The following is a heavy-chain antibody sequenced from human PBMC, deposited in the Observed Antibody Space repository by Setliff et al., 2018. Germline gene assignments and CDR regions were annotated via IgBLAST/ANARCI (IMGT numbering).Heavy chain of an antibody. CDR1: GYSISSGYY. J-gene: IGHJ4*02. D-gene: IGHD3-10*01. V-gene: IGHV4-38-2*01. Sequence: PSETLSLTCAVSGYSISSGYYWGWIRQPPGKGLEWIGSIYHSGSTYYNPSLKSRVTISVDTSKNQFSLKLCSVTAADTAVYYCARLRYYGSGSYLDYWGQGTLVTVSS. CDR2: IYHSGST. CDR3: ARLRYYGSGSYLDY.